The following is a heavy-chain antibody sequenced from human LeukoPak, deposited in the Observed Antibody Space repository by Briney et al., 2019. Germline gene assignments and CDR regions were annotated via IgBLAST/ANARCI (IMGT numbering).Heavy chain of an antibody. CDR1: GFTFSSYW. V-gene: IGHV3-7*01. J-gene: IGHJ3*02. CDR3: ARDSGSAPRGYAFDI. CDR2: IKQDGSEK. D-gene: IGHD3-10*01. Sequence: GGSLRLSCAASGFTFSSYWMSWVRQAPGKGLEWVANIKQDGSEKYYVDSVKGRFTISRDNAKNSLYLQMNSLRAEDTAVYYCARDSGSAPRGYAFDIWGQGTMVTVSS.